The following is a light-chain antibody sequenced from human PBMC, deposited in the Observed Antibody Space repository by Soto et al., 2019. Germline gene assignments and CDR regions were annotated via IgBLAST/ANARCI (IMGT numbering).Light chain of an antibody. CDR3: QQYGSSPRT. CDR2: GAS. V-gene: IGKV3-20*01. J-gene: IGKJ1*01. Sequence: DIVLTQPPGTLSFSPGERATLSCRASQTVSSSYLAWYQQKPGQAPRLLIFGASVRATGIPDRFSGSGSVTDFTLTISRLEPEDFAVYYCQQYGSSPRTFGQGTKVDI. CDR1: QTVSSSY.